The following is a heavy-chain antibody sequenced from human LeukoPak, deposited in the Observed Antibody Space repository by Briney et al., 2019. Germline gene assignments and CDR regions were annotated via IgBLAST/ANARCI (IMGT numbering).Heavy chain of an antibody. CDR2: ISYDGSNK. Sequence: GGSLRLSCAASGFTFSSYGMHWVRQAPGKGLEWVAVISYDGSNKYYADPVKGRFTISRDNSKNTLYLQMNSLRAEDTAVYYCAKDRGSSVRGVGLDYWGQGTLVTVSS. CDR1: GFTFSSYG. V-gene: IGHV3-30*18. J-gene: IGHJ4*02. CDR3: AKDRGSSVRGVGLDY. D-gene: IGHD3-10*01.